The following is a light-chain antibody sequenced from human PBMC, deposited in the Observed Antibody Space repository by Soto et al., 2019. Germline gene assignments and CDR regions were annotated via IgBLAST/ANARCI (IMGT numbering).Light chain of an antibody. CDR3: SSYTSKSSLI. V-gene: IGLV2-14*01. CDR2: EVR. Sequence: QSALTQPASVSGSPGQSITISCAGTMRDVGAYNLVSWYQQHPGRAPQLIIYEVRNRPSGISFRFSGSKSGNTASLTISGLQAEDEADYYCSSYTSKSSLIFGGGTKVTIL. J-gene: IGLJ2*01. CDR1: MRDVGAYNL.